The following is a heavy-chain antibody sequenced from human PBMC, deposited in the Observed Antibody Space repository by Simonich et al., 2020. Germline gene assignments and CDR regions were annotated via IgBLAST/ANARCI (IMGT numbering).Heavy chain of an antibody. V-gene: IGHV4-34*01. CDR2: INHSGST. CDR3: ARHRLVDGTTGTTGVDYYYGMDV. D-gene: IGHD1-1*01. CDR1: GGSFSGYY. J-gene: IGHJ6*02. Sequence: QVQLQQWGAGLLKPSETLSLTCAVYGGSFSGYYWSWIRQPPGKGLEWIGEINHSGSTHSNPSLKSRVTISVDTSKNQFSLKLSSVTAADTAVYYCARHRLVDGTTGTTGVDYYYGMDVWGQGTTVTVSS.